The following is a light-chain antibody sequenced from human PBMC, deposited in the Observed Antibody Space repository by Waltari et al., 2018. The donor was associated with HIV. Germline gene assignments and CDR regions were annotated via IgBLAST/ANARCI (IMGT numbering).Light chain of an antibody. V-gene: IGKV2-30*01. J-gene: IGKJ1*01. CDR3: MQGTDWPPM. Sequence: VVMTQSPLSLPVTLGQPASISCRSRQSLVYSDGNTYLSWFQQRPGQSPRRLIYKVSNRDSGVPDRFSGSGSRTDFTLKISRVEADDVGIYYCMQGTDWPPMFGQGTKVEIK. CDR1: QSLVYSDGNTY. CDR2: KVS.